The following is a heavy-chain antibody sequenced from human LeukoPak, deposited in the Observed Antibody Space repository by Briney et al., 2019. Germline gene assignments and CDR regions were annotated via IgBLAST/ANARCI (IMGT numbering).Heavy chain of an antibody. J-gene: IGHJ6*02. CDR1: GDAFSSYA. V-gene: IGHV1-69*04. CDR2: IIPILGIA. CDR3: ARALELKVVATYHGMDV. D-gene: IGHD5-12*01. Sequence: GASVKVSCKASGDAFSSYAISWVRQAPGQGLEWMGRIIPILGIANYAQKFQGRVTITADKSTSTAYMELSSLRSEDTAVYYCARALELKVVATYHGMDVWGQGTTVTVSS.